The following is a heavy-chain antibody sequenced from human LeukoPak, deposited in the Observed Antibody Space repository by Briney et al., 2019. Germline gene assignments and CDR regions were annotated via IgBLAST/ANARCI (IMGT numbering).Heavy chain of an antibody. V-gene: IGHV1-2*02. CDR1: GYTFTDYY. CDR2: INPNSGGT. Sequence: ASVKVSCKASGYTFTDYYMHWVRQAPGQGLEWMGWINPNSGGTNYAQKFQGRVTMTRDTSISTAYMELSRLRSDDTAVYYCAREWGYCSSTSCPPWFDPWGQGTLVTVSS. D-gene: IGHD2-2*01. J-gene: IGHJ5*02. CDR3: AREWGYCSSTSCPPWFDP.